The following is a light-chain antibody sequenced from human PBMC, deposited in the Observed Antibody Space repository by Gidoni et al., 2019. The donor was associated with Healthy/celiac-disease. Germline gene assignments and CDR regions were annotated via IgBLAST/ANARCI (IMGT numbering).Light chain of an antibody. CDR2: GAS. Sequence: DIQITQSPSSLSASVGDRVTITCRASQSISSYLNWYQQKPGKAPKLLIYGASSLQSGVPSRFSGSGSGTDFTLTISSLQPEDFATYYCQQSYSTPRTFGQXTKVEIK. J-gene: IGKJ1*01. V-gene: IGKV1-39*01. CDR1: QSISSY. CDR3: QQSYSTPRT.